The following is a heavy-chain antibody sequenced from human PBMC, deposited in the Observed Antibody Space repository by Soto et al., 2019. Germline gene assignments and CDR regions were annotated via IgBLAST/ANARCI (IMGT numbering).Heavy chain of an antibody. CDR1: GFTFSDYY. Sequence: QVQLVESGGGLVKPGGSLRLSCAVSGFTFSDYYMTWIRQAPGKGLEWVSYISSSTSHTNYADSVKGRFTLSRDNAKNAVFLQMNSLRAEDSAVYYCARGRGAAADYFDFWGQGTLVTVSS. V-gene: IGHV3-11*05. CDR3: ARGRGAAADYFDF. CDR2: ISSSTSHT. J-gene: IGHJ4*02. D-gene: IGHD6-13*01.